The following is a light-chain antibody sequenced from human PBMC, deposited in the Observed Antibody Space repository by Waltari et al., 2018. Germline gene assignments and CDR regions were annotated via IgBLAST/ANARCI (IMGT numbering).Light chain of an antibody. V-gene: IGLV3-19*01. Sequence: SSGLTQDPAVSVALGQTIRITGRGDRLRTYSASLHQGKTGQAPVLVMLGKEKRPSGVPDRISGESSETTSSLIITGAQAEDEADYYCSSRNGRASQVVFAGGTKVTVL. CDR2: GKE. CDR3: SSRNGRASQVV. J-gene: IGLJ2*01. CDR1: RLRTYS.